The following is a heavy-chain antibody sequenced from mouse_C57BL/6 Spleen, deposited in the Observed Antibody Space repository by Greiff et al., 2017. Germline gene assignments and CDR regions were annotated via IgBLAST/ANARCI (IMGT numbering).Heavy chain of an antibody. Sequence: QVQLQQSGAELVKPGASVKISCKASGYAFSSYWMNWVKQRPGKGLEWIGQIYPGDGDTNYNGKFKGKATLTADKSSSTGYMQLSSLTSEDSAVYFCARRGGNYPQFAYWGQGTLVTVSA. D-gene: IGHD2-1*01. CDR2: IYPGDGDT. J-gene: IGHJ3*01. CDR3: ARRGGNYPQFAY. V-gene: IGHV1-80*01. CDR1: GYAFSSYW.